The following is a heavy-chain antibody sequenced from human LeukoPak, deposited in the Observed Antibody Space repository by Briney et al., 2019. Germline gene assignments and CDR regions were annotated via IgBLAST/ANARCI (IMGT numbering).Heavy chain of an antibody. CDR2: IRGSGGST. V-gene: IGHV3-23*01. CDR3: AKRFDRGVYGMDV. Sequence: GGSLRLSCAASGFTFSSYDMSWVRQAPGKGLEWVSAIRGSGGSTYYADSVKGRFTISRDNSKNTLYLQMNSLRAEDTAVYYCAKRFDRGVYGMDVWGQGTTVTVSS. CDR1: GFTFSSYD. J-gene: IGHJ6*02. D-gene: IGHD3-10*01.